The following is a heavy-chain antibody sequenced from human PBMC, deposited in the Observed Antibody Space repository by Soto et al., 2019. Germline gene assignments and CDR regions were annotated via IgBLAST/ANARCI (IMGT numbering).Heavy chain of an antibody. CDR2: INPSGGST. J-gene: IGHJ4*02. V-gene: IGHV1-46*01. Sequence: ASVKVSCKASGYTFTSYYMHWVRQAPGQGLEWMGIINPSGGSTSYAQKFQGRVTMTRDTSTSTVYMELSSLRSEDMAVYYCARDGVYYYDSSGDFDSWGQGTLVTVSS. D-gene: IGHD3-22*01. CDR1: GYTFTSYY. CDR3: ARDGVYYYDSSGDFDS.